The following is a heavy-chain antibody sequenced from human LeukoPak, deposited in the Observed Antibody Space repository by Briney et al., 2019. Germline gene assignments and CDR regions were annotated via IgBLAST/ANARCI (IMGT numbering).Heavy chain of an antibody. Sequence: GGSLRLSCAASGFTFTSYAMSWVRQAPGKGLEWVSTITDSGGGPYYADSVKGRFTISRDNSKNTLYLQMNSLRAEDTAVYYCAKVVYGVPVAFSAFDIWGQGTMVTVSS. CDR3: AKVVYGVPVAFSAFDI. J-gene: IGHJ3*02. CDR1: GFTFTSYA. D-gene: IGHD4-17*01. V-gene: IGHV3-23*01. CDR2: ITDSGGGP.